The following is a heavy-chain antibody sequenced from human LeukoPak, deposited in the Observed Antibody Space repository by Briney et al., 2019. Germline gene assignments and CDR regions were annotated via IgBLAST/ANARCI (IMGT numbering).Heavy chain of an antibody. CDR2: LHADGSL. CDR1: GFTVSSNY. V-gene: IGHV3-53*01. J-gene: IGHJ4*02. CDR3: ARVVSDASGWYHFDQ. Sequence: GGSLRLSCAASGFTVSSNYMSWVRQAAGKGLEWVSFLHADGSLYSADSVKGRFTISSDSSKNTLYLQMNNLRVEVTAVSYCARVVSDASGWYHFDQWGQGTLVTVS. D-gene: IGHD6-19*01.